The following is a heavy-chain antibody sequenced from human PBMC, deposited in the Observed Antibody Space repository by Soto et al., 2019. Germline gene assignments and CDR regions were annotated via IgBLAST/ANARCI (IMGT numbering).Heavy chain of an antibody. V-gene: IGHV3-21*01. D-gene: IGHD1-26*01. Sequence: EVQLVESGGGLVKPGESLRLSCAASGFTFSNYGMNWVRQAPGKGLEWVSSITGSGYIFYADSVEGRFSISRDNAKNSLYLQMNSLRAEDTAVYXCARXSGTYRDYWGQGILVTVSS. J-gene: IGHJ4*02. CDR1: GFTFSNYG. CDR3: ARXSGTYRDY. CDR2: ITGSGYI.